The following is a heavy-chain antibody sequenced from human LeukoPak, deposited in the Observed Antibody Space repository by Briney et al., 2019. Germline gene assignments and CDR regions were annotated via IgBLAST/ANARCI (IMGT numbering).Heavy chain of an antibody. V-gene: IGHV1-2*02. CDR3: ARYVMGLDF. Sequence: ASVKVSCTASGYTFTGYYVHWVRQAPGQGLEWMGWINPNSGGTNYAQKFQGRVTITRDTSISTAYMELSRLRSADTAVYYCARYVMGLDFWGQGTLVTVSS. CDR2: INPNSGGT. CDR1: GYTFTGYY. D-gene: IGHD2-8*01. J-gene: IGHJ4*02.